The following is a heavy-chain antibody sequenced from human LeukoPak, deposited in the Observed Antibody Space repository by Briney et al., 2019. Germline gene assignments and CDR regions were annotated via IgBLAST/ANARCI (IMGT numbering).Heavy chain of an antibody. Sequence: PSETLSLTCTVSGDSISSDDYYWGWIRQHPGKGLEWIGFIYYSGSTSYNPSLKSRVTISIDTSKNQFSLKLSSVTAADTAVYYCARRLGGSGSYYNWFDPWGQGTLVTVSS. CDR3: ARRLGGSGSYYNWFDP. D-gene: IGHD3-10*01. CDR2: IYYSGST. J-gene: IGHJ5*02. V-gene: IGHV4-31*03. CDR1: GDSISSDDYY.